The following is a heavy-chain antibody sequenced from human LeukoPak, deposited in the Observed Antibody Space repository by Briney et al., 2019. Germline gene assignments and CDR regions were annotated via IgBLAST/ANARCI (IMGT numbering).Heavy chain of an antibody. CDR3: ARTVAGAYRAYFDY. CDR2: ITSGGREI. J-gene: IGHJ4*02. V-gene: IGHV3-11*01. D-gene: IGHD3-16*01. Sequence: PGGTLRLSCSASGFTSSDSYMSWIRQAPGKGLEWISYITSGGREIHYADSVRGRFTVSRDNAKNSLYLQMNSLRADDTAVYYCARTVAGAYRAYFDYWGQGTLVTVSS. CDR1: GFTSSDSY.